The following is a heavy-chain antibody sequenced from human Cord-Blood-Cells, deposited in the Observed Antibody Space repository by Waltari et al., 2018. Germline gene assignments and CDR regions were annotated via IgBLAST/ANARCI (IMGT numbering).Heavy chain of an antibody. J-gene: IGHJ4*02. CDR2: INHSGST. V-gene: IGHV4-34*01. CDR1: GGSFSGYY. CDR3: ARGPPPSSGGSCFDY. D-gene: IGHD2-15*01. Sequence: QVQLQQWGAGLLKPSETLSLTCAVYGGSFSGYYWSWIRQPPGKGLEWIGEINHSGSTNYNPSLKSRFSISVDTSKNQFSLKLSAVTAADTAVYYCARGPPPSSGGSCFDYWGQGTLVTVSS.